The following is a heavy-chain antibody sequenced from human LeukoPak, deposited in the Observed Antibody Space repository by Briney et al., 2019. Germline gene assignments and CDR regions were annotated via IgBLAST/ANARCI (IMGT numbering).Heavy chain of an antibody. V-gene: IGHV3-21*01. CDR3: ARDRYYGSGSYGY. J-gene: IGHJ4*02. D-gene: IGHD3-10*01. Sequence: GGSLRLSCAASGLAFSSYAMSWVRQAPGKGLEWVSSISSSSSYIYYADSVKGRFTISRDNAKNSLYLQMNSLRAEDTAVYYCARDRYYGSGSYGYWGQGTLVTVSS. CDR2: ISSSSSYI. CDR1: GLAFSSYA.